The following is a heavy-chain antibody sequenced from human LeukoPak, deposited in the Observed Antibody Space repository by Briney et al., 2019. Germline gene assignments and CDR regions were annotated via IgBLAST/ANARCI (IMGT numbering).Heavy chain of an antibody. CDR2: INHSGST. J-gene: IGHJ5*02. D-gene: IGHD6-6*01. Sequence: SETLSLTCAVYGGSFSGYYWSWIRHPPGKGLEWIGEINHSGSTNYNPSLKSRVTISVDTSKNQFSLKLSSVTAADTAVYYCAREGRRIAARPGWFDPWGQGTLVTVSS. V-gene: IGHV4-34*01. CDR1: GGSFSGYY. CDR3: AREGRRIAARPGWFDP.